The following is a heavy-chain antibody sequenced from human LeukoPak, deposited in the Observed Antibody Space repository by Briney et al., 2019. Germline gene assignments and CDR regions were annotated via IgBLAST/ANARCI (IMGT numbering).Heavy chain of an antibody. Sequence: PSETLSLTCIVSGGTISNYYCSWIRQPPGKGLEWIGYIYYSGSTYYNPSLRRRVTISVDTSKNQFSLNLNSVTAADTAVYYCARALSGTYGLFQHWGQGTLVTVSS. J-gene: IGHJ1*01. CDR3: ARALSGTYGLFQH. D-gene: IGHD1-26*01. CDR1: GGTISNYY. CDR2: IYYSGST. V-gene: IGHV4-59*01.